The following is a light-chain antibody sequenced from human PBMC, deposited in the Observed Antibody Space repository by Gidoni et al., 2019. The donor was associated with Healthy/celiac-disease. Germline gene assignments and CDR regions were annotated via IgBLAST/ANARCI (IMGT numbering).Light chain of an antibody. J-gene: IGKJ2*01. V-gene: IGKV1-33*01. CDR2: DAS. CDR3: QQYDNLPYT. Sequence: DIQMTQSPSSLSASVGDRVTITCQASQDISNYLNWYQQKPGKAPKLLIYDASNLETGVPSRFSGSGSGTDFTFTISILQPEDIATYYCQQYDNLPYTFXXXTKLEIK. CDR1: QDISNY.